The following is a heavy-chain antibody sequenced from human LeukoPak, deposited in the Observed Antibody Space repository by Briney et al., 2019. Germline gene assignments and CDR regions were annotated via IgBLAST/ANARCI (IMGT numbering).Heavy chain of an antibody. Sequence: ASVKVSCKASGYTFTGYYMHWVRQAPGQGLEWMGWINPNSGGTNYAQKFQGRVTMTRDTSISTAYMELSRLRSDDTAVYYCARWLGYCSGGSCYDQAFDPWGQGTLVTVSS. V-gene: IGHV1-2*02. CDR1: GYTFTGYY. D-gene: IGHD2-15*01. CDR2: INPNSGGT. CDR3: ARWLGYCSGGSCYDQAFDP. J-gene: IGHJ5*02.